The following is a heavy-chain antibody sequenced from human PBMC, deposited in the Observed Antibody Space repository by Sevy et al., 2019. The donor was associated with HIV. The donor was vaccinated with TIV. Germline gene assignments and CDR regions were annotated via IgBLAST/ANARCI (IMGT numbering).Heavy chain of an antibody. CDR3: AKDFTGYNGMDV. CDR2: ISYDGRNK. Sequence: GGSLRLSCAVSGIIFTTSGMHWVRQAPGKGLEWVAVISYDGRNKFYGDSVKGRFTISRDNSKNILYLQMNSLRAGDTAVYYCAKDFTGYNGMDVWGQGTMVTVSS. J-gene: IGHJ6*02. D-gene: IGHD3-9*01. CDR1: GIIFTTSG. V-gene: IGHV3-30*18.